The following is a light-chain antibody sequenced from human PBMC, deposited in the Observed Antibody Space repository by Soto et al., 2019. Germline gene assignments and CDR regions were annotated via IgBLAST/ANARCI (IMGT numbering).Light chain of an antibody. CDR1: SSNVGSNT. CDR2: SDD. J-gene: IGLJ3*02. Sequence: QSVLTQPPSASGTPGQRVTISCSGSSSNVGSNTVSWYQQLPGTAPKVLIYSDDQRPSGVPDRFSGSRSGSSASLAISGLQSGDEAQYYCAAWDDSLNGPVFGGGTKLTVL. V-gene: IGLV1-44*01. CDR3: AAWDDSLNGPV.